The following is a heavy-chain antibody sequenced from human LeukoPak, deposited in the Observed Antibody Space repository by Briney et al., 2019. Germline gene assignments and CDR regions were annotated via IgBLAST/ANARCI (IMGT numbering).Heavy chain of an antibody. CDR3: TRHIVGASYYYGMDV. CDR2: IRSKANSYAT. Sequence: GGSPRLSCAASGFTFSGSAMPWVRQASGKGLEWVGRIRSKANSYATAYAASVKGRFTISRDDSKNTAYLQMNSLKTEDTAVYYCTRHIVGASYYYGMDVWGQGTTVTVSS. V-gene: IGHV3-73*01. CDR1: GFTFSGSA. J-gene: IGHJ6*02. D-gene: IGHD1-26*01.